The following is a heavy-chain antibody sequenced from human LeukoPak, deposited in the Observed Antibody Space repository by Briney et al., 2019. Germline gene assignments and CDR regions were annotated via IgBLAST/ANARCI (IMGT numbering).Heavy chain of an antibody. J-gene: IGHJ6*02. CDR2: ISSSGSSR. Sequence: PGGSLRLSCAASGFTFSDYYMSWTRLAPGKGLELVSYISSSGSSRYDADSVKGRFIISRNNAKKSLYLQMNSLRAEDTAVYYCARAKVPGTYYAMDVWGQGTTVTVSS. CDR3: ARAKVPGTYYAMDV. D-gene: IGHD6-19*01. CDR1: GFTFSDYY. V-gene: IGHV3-11*01.